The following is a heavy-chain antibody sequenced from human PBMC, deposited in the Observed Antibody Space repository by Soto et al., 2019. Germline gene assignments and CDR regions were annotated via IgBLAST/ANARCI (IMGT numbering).Heavy chain of an antibody. V-gene: IGHV1-69*06. J-gene: IGHJ5*02. Sequence: VKVSCKASGGTFSSYAISWVRQAPGQGLEWMGGIIPIFGTANYAQKFQGRVTITADKSTSTAYMELSSLRSEDTAVYYCARGLPDNWNYLSWFDPWGQGTLVTVSS. D-gene: IGHD1-7*01. CDR2: IIPIFGTA. CDR3: ARGLPDNWNYLSWFDP. CDR1: GGTFSSYA.